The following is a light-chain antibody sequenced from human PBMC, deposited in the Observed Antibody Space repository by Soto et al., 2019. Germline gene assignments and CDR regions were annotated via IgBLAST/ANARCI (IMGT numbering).Light chain of an antibody. Sequence: QSALTQPASVSESPGQSITISCTGTNNDVGNYKLVSWFQHHLGKAPKLIIYEGTKRPSGVSNRISASQSGNTASLTISGLQAEDEADYYCYSYAGTSTWVFGGGTKLTVL. CDR1: NNDVGNYKL. CDR2: EGT. V-gene: IGLV2-23*01. CDR3: YSYAGTSTWV. J-gene: IGLJ3*02.